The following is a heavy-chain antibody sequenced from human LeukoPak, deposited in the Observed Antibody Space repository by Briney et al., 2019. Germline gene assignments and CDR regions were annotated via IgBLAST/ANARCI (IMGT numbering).Heavy chain of an antibody. CDR1: GFTFSGFA. CDR3: ARYFDTSGYPYYVDY. CDR2: ISNNGGST. J-gene: IGHJ4*02. V-gene: IGHV3-23*01. D-gene: IGHD3-22*01. Sequence: GGSLRLSCAASGFTFSGFAMTWVRQAPGKGLEWVSTISNNGGSTYYADSVKGRFTISRDNAKNSLYLQMISLRAEDTAVYYCARYFDTSGYPYYVDYWGRGALVTVSS.